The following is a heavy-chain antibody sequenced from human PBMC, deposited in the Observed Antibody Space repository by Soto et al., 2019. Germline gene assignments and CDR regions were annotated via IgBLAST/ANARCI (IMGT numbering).Heavy chain of an antibody. Sequence: QVQLVQSGSEVKKPGSSVKVSCKASGGTFRDYAITWVRQAPGQGLEWVGGIIPIFGGANYAQKFQGRVTITAEESTRTAYMDLSSLRSEDTAVYYCGKLGVDCTITSCSGAFYTYGMDVWGQGTTVTVSS. CDR1: GGTFRDYA. CDR3: GKLGVDCTITSCSGAFYTYGMDV. D-gene: IGHD2-2*01. CDR2: IIPIFGGA. V-gene: IGHV1-69*01. J-gene: IGHJ6*02.